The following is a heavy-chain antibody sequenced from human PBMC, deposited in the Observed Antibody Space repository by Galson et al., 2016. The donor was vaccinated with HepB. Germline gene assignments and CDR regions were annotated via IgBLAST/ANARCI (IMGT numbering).Heavy chain of an antibody. CDR2: SYYSGST. CDR3: ARRVAVAGIYYFDY. J-gene: IGHJ4*01. D-gene: IGHD6-19*01. Sequence: SETLSLTCTVSGGSVSSSSYYWGWIRQPPGKGLEWIGSSYYSGSTYYNPSLKSRVTISVDTSKNQFSLKLSSVTAADTAVYYCARRVAVAGIYYFDYWGRGTLVTVSS. CDR1: GGSVSSSSYY. V-gene: IGHV4-39*01.